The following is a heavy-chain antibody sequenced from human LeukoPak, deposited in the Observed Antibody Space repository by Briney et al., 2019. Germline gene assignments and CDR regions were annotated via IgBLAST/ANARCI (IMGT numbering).Heavy chain of an antibody. V-gene: IGHV1-18*01. Sequence: GASVKVSCKASGYTFTDYGISWVRQAPGEGLEWMGWVSVYNGNTNFAQKFEDRVTVTTDTSTGTVYMELRSLRSDDTAVYYCARDVTVADTWGQGTLVTVSS. J-gene: IGHJ4*02. D-gene: IGHD6-19*01. CDR2: VSVYNGNT. CDR3: ARDVTVADT. CDR1: GYTFTDYG.